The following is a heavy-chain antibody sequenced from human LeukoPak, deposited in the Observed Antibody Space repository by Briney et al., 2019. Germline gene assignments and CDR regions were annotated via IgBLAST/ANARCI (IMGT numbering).Heavy chain of an antibody. Sequence: PSETLSLTCTVSGGSISSYYWSWVRQPPGKGLEWIGFVYYTGSTNYSPSLKSRVTISVDTSKNQFSLKLRSVTAADTAVYYCARISSSNWYNERGAFDVWGQGTMVTVSS. CDR2: VYYTGST. CDR1: GGSISSYY. V-gene: IGHV4-59*01. D-gene: IGHD6-13*01. J-gene: IGHJ3*01. CDR3: ARISSSNWYNERGAFDV.